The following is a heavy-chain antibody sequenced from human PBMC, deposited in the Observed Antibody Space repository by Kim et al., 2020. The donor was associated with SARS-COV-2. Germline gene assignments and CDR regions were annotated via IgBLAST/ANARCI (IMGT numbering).Heavy chain of an antibody. CDR3: ARSYGSGIQTVYYYGLDV. J-gene: IGHJ6*02. D-gene: IGHD3-10*01. Sequence: ASVKVSCKASGYSFIKYGITWVRQAPGQGLEWMGWISSYNGNTNYAQKVQGRVTMTTDTSTSTAYMELRSLKSDDTAVYYCARSYGSGIQTVYYYGLDVWGQGTMVTVSS. CDR1: GYSFIKYG. V-gene: IGHV1-18*01. CDR2: ISSYNGNT.